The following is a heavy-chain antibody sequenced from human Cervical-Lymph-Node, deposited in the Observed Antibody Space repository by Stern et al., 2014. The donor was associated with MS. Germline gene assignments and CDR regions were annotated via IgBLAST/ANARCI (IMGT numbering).Heavy chain of an antibody. J-gene: IGHJ5*02. CDR2: MNPDSGDT. CDR1: GYTFTSDD. CDR3: TKAWDP. V-gene: IGHV1-8*01. Sequence: QVQLMQSGAEVKKPGASVKVSCKTSGYTFTSDDINWVRQASGQGLEWMGWMNPDSGDTGYAQKFQGRLTITRYTSISTAYMELTTLRSEDTAVYYCTKAWDPWGQGTLVIVSS.